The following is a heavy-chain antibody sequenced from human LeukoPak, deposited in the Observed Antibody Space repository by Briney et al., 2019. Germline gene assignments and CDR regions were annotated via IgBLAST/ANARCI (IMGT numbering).Heavy chain of an antibody. V-gene: IGHV3-74*01. Sequence: PGGSLRLSCAVSGFAFSTSWMNWVRQVPGEGPVWVSEINPDGIITRYADSVKGRFSISRDNSRSTLFLQMNSLRDEDTAIYYCVSLLAGSWGQGTRVTVSS. CDR3: VSLLAGS. CDR2: INPDGIIT. CDR1: GFAFSTSW. J-gene: IGHJ5*02.